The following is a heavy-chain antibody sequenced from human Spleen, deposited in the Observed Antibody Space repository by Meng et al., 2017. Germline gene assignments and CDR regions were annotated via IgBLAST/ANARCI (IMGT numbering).Heavy chain of an antibody. CDR3: ASVELSTVTRLDY. D-gene: IGHD4-17*01. J-gene: IGHJ4*02. CDR2: INHRGST. CDR1: GGSFSGYY. Sequence: QVQLQQWGAGLLKHSETPSLTCAVYGGSFSGYYWTWIRQPPGKGLEWIGEINHRGSTVYNPSLKSRVTISIDTSKNQFFLKLTSVTAADTAVYYCASVELSTVTRLDYWGQGTLVTVSS. V-gene: IGHV4-34*01.